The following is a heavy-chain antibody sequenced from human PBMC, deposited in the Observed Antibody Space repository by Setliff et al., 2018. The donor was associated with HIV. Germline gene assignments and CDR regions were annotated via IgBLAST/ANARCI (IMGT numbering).Heavy chain of an antibody. J-gene: IGHJ4*02. CDR2: IYPGDSDV. CDR1: GYTFTNHW. Sequence: GESLKISCQASGYTFTNHWIGWVRQMPGEGLEWMAIIYPGDSDVRYNPSFQGQVTVSVDKSINTAYLQWSSLKASDTATYYCARRQGYGDYPELDYWGQGTLVTVSS. CDR3: ARRQGYGDYPELDY. D-gene: IGHD4-17*01. V-gene: IGHV5-51*01.